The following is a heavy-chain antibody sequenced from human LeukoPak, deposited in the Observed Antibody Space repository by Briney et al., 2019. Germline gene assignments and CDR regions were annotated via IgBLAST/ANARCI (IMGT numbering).Heavy chain of an antibody. CDR1: GGSFSGYY. CDR2: INHSGST. J-gene: IGHJ6*03. Sequence: SETLSLTCAVYGGSFSGYYWSWIRQPPGKGLEWIGEINHSGSTNYNPSLKSRVTISVDTSKNQFSLKLSSVTAADTAVYYCARNEGYSSGWYGFNYYYYYMDVWGKGTTVTVSS. CDR3: ARNEGYSSGWYGFNYYYYYMDV. V-gene: IGHV4-34*01. D-gene: IGHD6-19*01.